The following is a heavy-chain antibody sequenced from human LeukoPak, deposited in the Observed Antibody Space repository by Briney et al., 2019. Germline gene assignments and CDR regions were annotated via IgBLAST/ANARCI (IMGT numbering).Heavy chain of an antibody. D-gene: IGHD3-10*01. V-gene: IGHV1-18*01. Sequence: GASVKVSCKASGYTLTSYGISWVRQAPGRGLEWMGWFSAYNGNTNYAQKLQGRVTMTTDTSTSTAYMELRSLRSDDTAVYYCARDPLSGYGSGSYYVYFDYWGQGTLVTVSS. CDR1: GYTLTSYG. J-gene: IGHJ4*02. CDR3: ARDPLSGYGSGSYYVYFDY. CDR2: FSAYNGNT.